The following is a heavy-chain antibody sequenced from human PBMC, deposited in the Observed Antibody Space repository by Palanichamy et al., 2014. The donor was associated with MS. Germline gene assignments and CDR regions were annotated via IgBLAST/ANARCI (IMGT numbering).Heavy chain of an antibody. CDR2: IWYDGSNK. D-gene: IGHD3-22*01. J-gene: IGHJ5*02. CDR3: ARRNGDYYDSSGPNWFDP. Sequence: QVQLVEVWGRRGPAWRSLRLSCAASGFTFSSYGMHWVRQAPGKGLEWVAVIWYDGSNKYYADSVKGRFTISRDNSKNTLYLQMNSLRAEDTAVYYCARRNGDYYDSSGPNWFDPWGQGTLVTVSS. CDR1: GFTFSSYG. V-gene: IGHV3-33*01.